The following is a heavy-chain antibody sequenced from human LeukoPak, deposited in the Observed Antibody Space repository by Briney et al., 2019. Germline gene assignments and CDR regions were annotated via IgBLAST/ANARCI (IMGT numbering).Heavy chain of an antibody. CDR3: AKDIRRYYDSSGCDY. CDR1: GFTFDDYA. CDR2: ISWNSGSI. J-gene: IGHJ4*02. D-gene: IGHD3-22*01. V-gene: IGHV3-9*01. Sequence: PGGSLRLSCAASGFTFDDYAMHWVRQAPGKGLEWVSGISWNSGSIGYADSVKGRFTISRDNAKNSLYLQMNSLRAEDTALYYCAKDIRRYYDSSGCDYWGQGTLVTVSS.